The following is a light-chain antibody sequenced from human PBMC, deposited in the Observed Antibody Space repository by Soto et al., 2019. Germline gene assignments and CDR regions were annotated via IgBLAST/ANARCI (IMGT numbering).Light chain of an antibody. J-gene: IGKJ4*01. V-gene: IGKV4-1*01. CDR2: WAS. CDR1: QSVLYISNNKNY. CDR3: QQYFRTPLT. Sequence: DIVMTQSPDSLAVSLGERATINCKSSQSVLYISNNKNYLAWYQQKPGQPPKLLISWASTRESVVPDRFSGSGSGTDFTLTISSLQAEDVAVYYFQQYFRTPLTFGGGTKVAIK.